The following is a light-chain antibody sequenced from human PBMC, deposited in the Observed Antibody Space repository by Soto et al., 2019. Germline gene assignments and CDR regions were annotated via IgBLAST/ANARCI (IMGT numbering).Light chain of an antibody. Sequence: QSALTQPASVSGSPGQSITISCTGTSSDVGSYNLVSWYQQHPGKAPKLMIYEGSKPPSGVSNRFSGSKSGNTAYLTISGLKAEDEADYYCCSYAGSSTYVFGTGTKLTVL. CDR2: EGS. V-gene: IGLV2-23*01. CDR3: CSYAGSSTYV. CDR1: SSDVGSYNL. J-gene: IGLJ1*01.